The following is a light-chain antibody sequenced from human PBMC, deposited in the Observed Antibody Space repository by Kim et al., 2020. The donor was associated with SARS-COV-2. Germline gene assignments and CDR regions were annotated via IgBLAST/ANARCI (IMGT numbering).Light chain of an antibody. CDR1: QSVLYSSNNKSY. CDR2: WAS. Sequence: DIVMTQSPDSLAVSLGERATINCKSSQSVLYSSNNKSYLAWYQQKPGQPPKLLIYWASTRESGVPDRFSGSGSGTDLTLTISSLQAEDVAVYYCQQYYSTPWTFGQGTKVDIK. J-gene: IGKJ1*01. V-gene: IGKV4-1*01. CDR3: QQYYSTPWT.